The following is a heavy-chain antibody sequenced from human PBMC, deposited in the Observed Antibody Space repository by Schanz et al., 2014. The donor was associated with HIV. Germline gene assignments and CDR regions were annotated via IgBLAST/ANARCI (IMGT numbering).Heavy chain of an antibody. CDR1: GFAFNNYA. V-gene: IGHV3-21*06. D-gene: IGHD4-17*01. Sequence: EVHLVESGGGLVKPGGSLRLSCAASGFAFNNYAMTWVRQAPGKGLEWVSSIGSGGGYKYYADSVNGRFTISRDNAKNSLHLQMSRLGAEDTAVYYCARDLHDYGDARTDYWGQGILVTVSS. CDR2: IGSGGGYK. CDR3: ARDLHDYGDARTDY. J-gene: IGHJ4*02.